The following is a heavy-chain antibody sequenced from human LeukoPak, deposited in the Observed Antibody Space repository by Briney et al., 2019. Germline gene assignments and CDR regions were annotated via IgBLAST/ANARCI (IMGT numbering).Heavy chain of an antibody. D-gene: IGHD3-22*01. CDR3: ARNYDTSAYFRFDP. J-gene: IGHJ5*02. CDR1: GGSIYTYY. V-gene: IGHV4-59*01. CDR2: IYHSGST. Sequence: PSETLSLTCSVSGGSIYTYYWSWIRQSPGKGLEWIGYIYHSGSTNYNPSLKSRVTISVGTSKNQFSLKLSSVTAADTAVYYCARNYDTSAYFRFDPWGQGTLVTVSS.